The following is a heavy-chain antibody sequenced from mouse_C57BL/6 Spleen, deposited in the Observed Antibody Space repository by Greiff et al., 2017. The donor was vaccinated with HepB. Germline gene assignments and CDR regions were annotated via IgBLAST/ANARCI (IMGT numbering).Heavy chain of an antibody. V-gene: IGHV5-9*01. CDR3: ARQLTGDHFDY. Sequence: EVQLVESGGGLVKPGGSLKLSCAASGFTFSSYTMSWVRQTPEKRLEWVATISGGGGNTYYPDSVKGRFTISRDNAKNTLYLQMSSLRSEDTALYYCARQLTGDHFDYWGQGTTLTVSS. J-gene: IGHJ2*01. D-gene: IGHD4-1*01. CDR2: ISGGGGNT. CDR1: GFTFSSYT.